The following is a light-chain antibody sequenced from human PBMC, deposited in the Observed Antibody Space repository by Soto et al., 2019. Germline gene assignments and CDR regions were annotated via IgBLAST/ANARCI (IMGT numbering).Light chain of an antibody. V-gene: IGLV2-14*03. CDR1: GSDIGSYKY. J-gene: IGLJ1*01. CDR2: EVN. Sequence: QSALTQPASVSGSPGHSITISCTGTGSDIGSYKYVSWYQQHPGKAPKLIIFEVNNRPSGVSDHFSGSKSGNTASLIISGLQAGDEADYYCASYTSISSLGVFGTGTKVTVL. CDR3: ASYTSISSLGV.